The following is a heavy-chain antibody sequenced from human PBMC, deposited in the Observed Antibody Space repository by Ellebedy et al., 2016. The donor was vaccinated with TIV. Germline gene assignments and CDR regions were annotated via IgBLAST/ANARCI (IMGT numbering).Heavy chain of an antibody. CDR3: ARDRGDQQWLVGMGLYYYYYGMDV. J-gene: IGHJ6*02. CDR2: ISSSSSTI. Sequence: GESLKISXAASGFTLTNYAMTWVRQAPGKGLEWVSYISSSSSTIYYADSVKGRFTISRDNAKNSLYLQMNSLRDEDTAVYYCARDRGDQQWLVGMGLYYYYYGMDVWGQGTTVTVSS. V-gene: IGHV3-48*02. CDR1: GFTLTNYA. D-gene: IGHD6-19*01.